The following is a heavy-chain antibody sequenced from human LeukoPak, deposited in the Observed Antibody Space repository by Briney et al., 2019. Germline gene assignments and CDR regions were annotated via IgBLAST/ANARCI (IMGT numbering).Heavy chain of an antibody. CDR1: GFTFGDYA. D-gene: IGHD3/OR15-3a*01. J-gene: IGHJ4*02. Sequence: GGSLRLSCTASGFTFGDYAMSWFRQAPGKGLEWVSGISWNGGRIGYADSVKGRFTISRDTGKNSLYLQMNSLRTEDMGLYYCAKDKDIGGVLDSPTFDSWGQGTLVTVSS. CDR2: ISWNGGRI. CDR3: AKDKDIGGVLDSPTFDS. V-gene: IGHV3-9*03.